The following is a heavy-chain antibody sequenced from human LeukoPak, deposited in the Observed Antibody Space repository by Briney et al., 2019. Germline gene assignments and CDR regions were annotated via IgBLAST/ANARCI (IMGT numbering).Heavy chain of an antibody. CDR1: GFTFSGYA. D-gene: IGHD4-23*01. J-gene: IGHJ4*02. CDR2: LSGSGGIT. Sequence: QAGGSLRLSCAASGFTFSGYAMSWVRQAPGKGLECVSVLSGSGGITNYADSVKGRFTISRDNSKNTLYLQMNSLRAEDTAVYYCARDVDYGGNSGVDYWGQGTLVTVSS. V-gene: IGHV3-23*01. CDR3: ARDVDYGGNSGVDY.